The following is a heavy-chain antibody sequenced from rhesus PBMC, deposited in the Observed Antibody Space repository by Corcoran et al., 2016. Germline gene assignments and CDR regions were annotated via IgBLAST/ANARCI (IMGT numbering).Heavy chain of an antibody. V-gene: IGHV4-99*01. J-gene: IGHJ4*01. CDR2: ISGSSGST. Sequence: QVQLQESGPGLVKPSETLSLTCAVSGYSISSGSYWGWIRQPPGKGLEYIGYISGSSGSTYYNPSLKSRVTISKDTSKNQFSLKLSSVTAADTAVYYCARQRGGYSWVDYWGQGVLVTVSS. CDR3: ARQRGGYSWVDY. CDR1: GYSISSGSY. D-gene: IGHD5-24*01.